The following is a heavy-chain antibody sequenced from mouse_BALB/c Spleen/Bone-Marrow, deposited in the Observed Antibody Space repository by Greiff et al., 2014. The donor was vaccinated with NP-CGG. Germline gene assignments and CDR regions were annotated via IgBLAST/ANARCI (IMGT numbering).Heavy chain of an antibody. CDR3: ALYDYDGLSWFAY. J-gene: IGHJ3*01. D-gene: IGHD2-4*01. Sequence: VKLQESGPELVEPGASVKISCKASGYAFSSSWMNWVKQRPGQGLEWIGRIYPGDGNTNYNGKFKGKTTLTADKSSTTAYMQLSSLASVDSAVYFCALYDYDGLSWFAYWGKGTLVTVSA. V-gene: IGHV1-82*01. CDR1: GYAFSSSW. CDR2: IYPGDGNT.